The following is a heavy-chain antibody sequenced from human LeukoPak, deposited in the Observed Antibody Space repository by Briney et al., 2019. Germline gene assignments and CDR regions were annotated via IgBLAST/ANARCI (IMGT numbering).Heavy chain of an antibody. CDR3: ARSQGSCSGGTCPGDY. V-gene: IGHV1-2*02. J-gene: IGHJ4*02. Sequence: ASVKVSCKASGYTFTVYYMHWVRQAPGQGPEWMGWINTKSGGTKYAQKFQGRVTMTRDTSINTAYMELSSLTFDDTAVYYCARSQGSCSGGTCPGDYWGQGTLVTVSS. CDR2: INTKSGGT. CDR1: GYTFTVYY. D-gene: IGHD2-15*01.